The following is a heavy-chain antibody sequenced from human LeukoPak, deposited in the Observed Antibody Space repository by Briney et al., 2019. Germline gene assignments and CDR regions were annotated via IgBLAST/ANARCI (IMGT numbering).Heavy chain of an antibody. Sequence: VASVKVSCKASGYTFISDGISWVRQAPGQGLEWMGWISAYNGNTNYAQKLQGRVTMTTDTSTSTAYMELRSLRSDDTAVYYCARVPRGSSGWYLGWFDPWGQGTLVTVSS. D-gene: IGHD6-19*01. V-gene: IGHV1-18*01. CDR3: ARVPRGSSGWYLGWFDP. J-gene: IGHJ5*02. CDR2: ISAYNGNT. CDR1: GYTFISDG.